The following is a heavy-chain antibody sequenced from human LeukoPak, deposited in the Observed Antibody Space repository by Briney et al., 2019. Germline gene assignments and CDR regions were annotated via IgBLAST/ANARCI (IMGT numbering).Heavy chain of an antibody. CDR1: GFTFTNYA. CDR3: AKDHELRDSSSSGWYRFDP. Sequence: GGSLRLSCAASGFTFTNYAMNWVRQAPGKGLERVSAISGSGGNTYYADSVKGRFTISRDNSKNTVYLQMNSLRAEDTAVYYCAKDHELRDSSSSGWYRFDPWGQGTLVTVSS. D-gene: IGHD6-19*01. J-gene: IGHJ5*02. V-gene: IGHV3-23*01. CDR2: ISGSGGNT.